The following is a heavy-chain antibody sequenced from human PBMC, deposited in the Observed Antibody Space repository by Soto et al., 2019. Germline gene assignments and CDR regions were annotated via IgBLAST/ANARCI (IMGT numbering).Heavy chain of an antibody. J-gene: IGHJ6*02. D-gene: IGHD6-13*01. V-gene: IGHV1-3*01. CDR2: INAGNGNT. Sequence: ASVKVSCKTSGYTFTSYALHWVRQAPGQRLEWMGWINAGNGNTKYSQNFQGRVTMTTDTSISTAYMELSRLRSDDTAVYYCARDRGLAAASEQGKYYYYYGMDVWGQGTTVTVSS. CDR1: GYTFTSYA. CDR3: ARDRGLAAASEQGKYYYYYGMDV.